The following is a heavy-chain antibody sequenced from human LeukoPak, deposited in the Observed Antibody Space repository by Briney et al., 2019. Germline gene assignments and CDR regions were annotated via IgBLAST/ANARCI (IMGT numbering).Heavy chain of an antibody. J-gene: IGHJ4*02. Sequence: GGSLRLSCAASGFTFSTYAMHWVRQAPGKGLEWVAVIPYDGSNKYYADSVKGRFTISRDNSKNTLYLQMNSLRAEDTAVYYCAKRSLGSGSYVFDYWGQGTLVTVSS. V-gene: IGHV3-30*04. CDR2: IPYDGSNK. D-gene: IGHD3-10*01. CDR1: GFTFSTYA. CDR3: AKRSLGSGSYVFDY.